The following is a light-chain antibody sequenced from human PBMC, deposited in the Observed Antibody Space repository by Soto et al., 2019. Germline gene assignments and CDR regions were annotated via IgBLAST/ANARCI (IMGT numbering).Light chain of an antibody. CDR1: QSVLYSPNNKNY. CDR3: QQCYSPFLT. J-gene: IGKJ4*01. CDR2: WAS. V-gene: IGKV4-1*01. Sequence: DIVMTQSPDSLDVSLGERATINCKSSQSVLYSPNNKNYLAWYQQKQGQPPKLLIYWASTRDSGVPDRFSGSGSLTDFTLTISSLQAEDVAVYYCQQCYSPFLTFGGGTKVEIK.